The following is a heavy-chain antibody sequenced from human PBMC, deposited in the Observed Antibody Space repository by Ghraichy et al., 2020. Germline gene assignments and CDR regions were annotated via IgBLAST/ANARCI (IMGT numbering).Heavy chain of an antibody. CDR3: ARGGDPDGETPAL. CDR1: GYTFTGYY. D-gene: IGHD4-17*01. J-gene: IGHJ4*02. Sequence: ASVKVSCKASGYTFTGYYMHWVRQAPGQGLEWMGWINPNSGGTNYAQKFQGWVTMTRDTSISTAYMELSRLRSDDTAVYYCARGGDPDGETPALWGQGTLVTVSS. CDR2: INPNSGGT. V-gene: IGHV1-2*04.